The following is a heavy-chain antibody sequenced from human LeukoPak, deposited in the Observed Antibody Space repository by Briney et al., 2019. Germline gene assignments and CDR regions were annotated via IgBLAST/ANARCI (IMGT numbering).Heavy chain of an antibody. CDR3: ARLSSSSNDAFDI. CDR1: GGSISSSSYY. V-gene: IGHV4-39*01. Sequence: SETLSLTCTVSGGSISSSSYYWGWIRQPPGKGLEWIGSIYYSGSTYYNPSLKSRVTISVDTSKNQFSLKLSSMTAADTAVYYCARLSSSSNDAFDIWGQGTMVTVSS. J-gene: IGHJ3*02. CDR2: IYYSGST. D-gene: IGHD6-13*01.